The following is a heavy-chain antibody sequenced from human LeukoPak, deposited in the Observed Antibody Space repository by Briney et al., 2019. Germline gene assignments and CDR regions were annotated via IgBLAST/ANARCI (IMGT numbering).Heavy chain of an antibody. V-gene: IGHV4-59*08. Sequence: SETLSLTCTVSGGSISSYYWSWIRQPPGKGLEWIGYIYYSGSTNYNPSLKSRVTISVDTFKNQFSLKLSSVTAADTAVYYCASRTYYYDSSGYDDAFDIWGQGTMVTVSS. CDR1: GGSISSYY. CDR3: ASRTYYYDSSGYDDAFDI. D-gene: IGHD3-22*01. J-gene: IGHJ3*02. CDR2: IYYSGST.